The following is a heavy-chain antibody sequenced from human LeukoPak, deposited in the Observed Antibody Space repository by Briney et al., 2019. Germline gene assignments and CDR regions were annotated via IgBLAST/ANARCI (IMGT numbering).Heavy chain of an antibody. J-gene: IGHJ4*02. CDR1: GYTFTNHA. V-gene: IGHV7-4-1*02. CDR3: ARRVYSGYERFAFDY. D-gene: IGHD5-12*01. Sequence: GASVKVSCKASGYTFTNHALNWVRQAPGQGLEWMGWINTNTGNPTYAQGFTGRFVFSLDTSVSTAYLQISSLKAEDTAVYYCARRVYSGYERFAFDYWGQGTLVTVSS. CDR2: INTNTGNP.